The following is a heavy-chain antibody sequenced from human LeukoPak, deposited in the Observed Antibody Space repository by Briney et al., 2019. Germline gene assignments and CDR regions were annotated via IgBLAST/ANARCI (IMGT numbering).Heavy chain of an antibody. CDR3: IVFGDSNH. V-gene: IGHV3-23*01. CDR1: GFTFSSYA. CDR2: ISGSGGST. D-gene: IGHD4-17*01. Sequence: GGSLRLSCAASGFTFSSYAMSWVRQAPGKGLEWASAISGSGGSTYYADSVKGRFTISRDTSKNTLYLQINSLRVEDTAVYYCIVFGDSNHWGQGTLVTVSS. J-gene: IGHJ5*02.